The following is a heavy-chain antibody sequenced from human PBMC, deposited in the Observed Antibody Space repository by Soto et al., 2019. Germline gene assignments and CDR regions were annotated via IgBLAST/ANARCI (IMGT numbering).Heavy chain of an antibody. D-gene: IGHD4-4*01. V-gene: IGHV3-23*01. CDR1: GFTFSSYA. CDR2: ISGSGGST. Sequence: GGSLRLSCAASGFTFSSYAMSWVRQAPGKGLEWVSAISGSGGSTYYADSVKGRFTISRDNSKNTLYLQMNSLRAEDTAVYYCAKAGYSNPRYYYGMDVWGQGTTVTVSS. CDR3: AKAGYSNPRYYYGMDV. J-gene: IGHJ6*02.